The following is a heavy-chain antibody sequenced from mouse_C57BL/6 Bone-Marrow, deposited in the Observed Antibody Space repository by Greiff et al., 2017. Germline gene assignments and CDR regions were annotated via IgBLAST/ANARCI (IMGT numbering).Heavy chain of an antibody. Sequence: QVQLQQSGAELARPGASVKLSCKASGYTFTSYGISWVKQRTGQGLEWIGEIYPRSGNTYYNEKFKGKATLTADKSTSTAYMELRSLTSEDSAVYFCAREAGNCRSYWGQGTLVTVSA. CDR1: GYTFTSYG. D-gene: IGHD4-1*01. CDR3: AREAGNCRSY. CDR2: IYPRSGNT. J-gene: IGHJ3*01. V-gene: IGHV1-81*01.